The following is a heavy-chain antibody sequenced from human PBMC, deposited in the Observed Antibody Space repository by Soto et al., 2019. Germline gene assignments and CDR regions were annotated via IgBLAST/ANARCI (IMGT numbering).Heavy chain of an antibody. CDR2: IYYSGST. J-gene: IGHJ4*02. CDR1: GGSISSYY. V-gene: IGHV4-59*01. CDR3: ARDLKCSGWYY. Sequence: QVQLQESGPELVKPSETLSLTCTVSGGSISSYYWSWIRQPPGKGLEWIGYIYYSGSTNYNPSLKRRVTISVDTSKNQFSLKLSSVTAADTAVYYCARDLKCSGWYYWGQGTLVTVSS. D-gene: IGHD6-19*01.